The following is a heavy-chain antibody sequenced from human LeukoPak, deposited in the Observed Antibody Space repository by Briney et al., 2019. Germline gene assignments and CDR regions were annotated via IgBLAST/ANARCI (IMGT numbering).Heavy chain of an antibody. J-gene: IGHJ4*02. CDR3: AKDIWTGDPFDY. CDR2: ISYDGSNK. V-gene: IGHV3-30*04. Sequence: QPGRSLRLSCAASGFTFSTYAMHWVRQAPGKGLEWVALISYDGSNKYYADSVKGRFTISRDNSKNSLYLQMNSLRTEDTALYYCAKDIWTGDPFDYWGQGTLVTVSS. D-gene: IGHD3/OR15-3a*01. CDR1: GFTFSTYA.